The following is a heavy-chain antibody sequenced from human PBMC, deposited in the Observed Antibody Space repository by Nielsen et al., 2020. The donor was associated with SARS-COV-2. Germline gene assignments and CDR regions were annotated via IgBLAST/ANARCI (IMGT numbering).Heavy chain of an antibody. J-gene: IGHJ6*02. CDR2: VYPGDSDT. CDR1: GNNFATYW. D-gene: IGHD6-13*01. CDR3: ARLQSSTGGGMDV. Sequence: GESLKISCQGSGNNFATYWIAWVRQMPGKGLEWMGVVYPGDSDTRYSPSFQGQVIISFDKSITTAYLQWNSLQASDSAMYYCARLQSSTGGGMDVWGQGTAVTVSS. V-gene: IGHV5-51*01.